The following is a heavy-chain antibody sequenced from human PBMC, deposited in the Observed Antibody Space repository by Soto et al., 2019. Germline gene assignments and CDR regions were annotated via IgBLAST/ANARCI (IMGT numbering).Heavy chain of an antibody. J-gene: IGHJ6*02. D-gene: IGHD3-3*01. CDR3: AREGDDFWSGYYHYYYYGMDV. CDR2: ISSSSSTI. CDR1: GFTFSSYS. V-gene: IGHV3-48*02. Sequence: EVQLVESGGGLVQPGWSLRLSCAASGFTFSSYSMNWVRQAPGKGLEWVSYISSSSSTIYYADSVKGRFTISRDNAKNSLYLQMNSLRDEDTAVYYCAREGDDFWSGYYHYYYYGMDVWGQGTTVTVSS.